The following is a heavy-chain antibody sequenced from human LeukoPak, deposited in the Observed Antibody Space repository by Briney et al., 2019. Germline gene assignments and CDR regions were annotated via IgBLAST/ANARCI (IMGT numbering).Heavy chain of an antibody. J-gene: IGHJ4*02. V-gene: IGHV4-4*02. D-gene: IGHD2-15*01. CDR3: ARDLVENSRGHDF. CDR1: GDSISSPNW. CDR2: IYHSGMT. Sequence: SETLSLTCTVSGDSISSPNWWSWVRQPPGKGLEWIGEIYHSGMTNYKTSLKSRVTISVDESKNQFSLKLSSVTAADTAVYYCARDLVENSRGHDFWGRGILVTVSS.